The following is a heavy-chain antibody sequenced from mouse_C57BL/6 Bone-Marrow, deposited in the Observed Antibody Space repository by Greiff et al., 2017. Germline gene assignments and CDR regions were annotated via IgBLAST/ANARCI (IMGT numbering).Heavy chain of an antibody. CDR3: ARGITTVVADYFDY. V-gene: IGHV3-1*01. D-gene: IGHD1-1*01. CDR2: ISYSGST. CDR1: GYSITSGYD. J-gene: IGHJ2*01. Sequence: EVHLVESGPGMVKPSQSLSLTCTVTGYSITSGYDWHWIRHFPGNKLEWMGYISYSGSTNYNPSLKSRISITHDTSKNHFFLKLNSVTTEDTATYYCARGITTVVADYFDYWGQGTTLTVSS.